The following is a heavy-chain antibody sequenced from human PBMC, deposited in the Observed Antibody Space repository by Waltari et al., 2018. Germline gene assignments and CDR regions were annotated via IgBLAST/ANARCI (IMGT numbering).Heavy chain of an antibody. V-gene: IGHV4-34*01. CDR1: GGSFRGHY. D-gene: IGHD3-10*01. Sequence: QVQLQQWGAGLLKPSETLSPTCAVYGGSFRGHYWSWIRQPPGKGLEWIGEINHSGSTNYNPSLKSRVTISVDTSKNQFSLKLSSVTAADTAVYYCASRKITMVRGVTPFDYWGQGTLVTVSS. CDR2: INHSGST. J-gene: IGHJ4*02. CDR3: ASRKITMVRGVTPFDY.